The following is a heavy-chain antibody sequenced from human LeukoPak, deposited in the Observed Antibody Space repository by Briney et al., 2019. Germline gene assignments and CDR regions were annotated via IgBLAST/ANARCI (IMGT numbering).Heavy chain of an antibody. CDR1: GGSVSTYY. CDR2: IYYSGGT. CDR3: ARETGYFDY. Sequence: SETLSLTCTVSGGSVSTYYWSWIRRPPGKGLEWIGYIYYSGGTNYNPSLKSRVTISVDTSKHQFSLKLSSVTAADAAVYYCARETGYFDYWGQGTLVTVSS. D-gene: IGHD3-10*01. J-gene: IGHJ4*02. V-gene: IGHV4-59*02.